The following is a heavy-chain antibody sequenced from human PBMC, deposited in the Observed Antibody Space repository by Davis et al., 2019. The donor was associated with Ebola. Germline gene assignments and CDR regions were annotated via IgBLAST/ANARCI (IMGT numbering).Heavy chain of an antibody. D-gene: IGHD2-2*01. CDR1: GGSFSGHY. CDR3: ARDRCSSTSCYLWFDP. Sequence: SETLSLTCAVYGGSFSGHYWSWIRQPPGKGLEWIGYIYYSGSTYYNPSLKSRVTISVDTSKNQFSLKLSSVTAADTAVYYCARDRCSSTSCYLWFDPWGQGTLVTVSS. J-gene: IGHJ5*02. V-gene: IGHV4-30-2*05. CDR2: IYYSGST.